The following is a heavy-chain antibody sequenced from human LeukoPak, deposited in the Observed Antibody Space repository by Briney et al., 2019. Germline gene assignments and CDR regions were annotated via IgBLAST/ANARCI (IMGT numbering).Heavy chain of an antibody. CDR2: ISAYNGNT. Sequence: ASVKVSCKASGYTFTSYGISWVRQAPGQGLECMWWISAYNGNTNYAQKFQGRVTITADKSTSTAYMELSSLRSEDTAVYYCARGYCSGGSCYSLDYWGQGTLVTVSS. CDR3: ARGYCSGGSCYSLDY. CDR1: GYTFTSYG. V-gene: IGHV1-18*01. J-gene: IGHJ4*02. D-gene: IGHD2-15*01.